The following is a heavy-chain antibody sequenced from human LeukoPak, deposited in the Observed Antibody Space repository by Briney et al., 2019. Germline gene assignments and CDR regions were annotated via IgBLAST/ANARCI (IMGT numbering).Heavy chain of an antibody. CDR1: GFTFSSYE. Sequence: GGSLRLSCAASGFTFSSYEMNWVRQAPGKGLEWVSYISSSGSTIYYADSVKGRFTISRDNAKNSLYLQMSSLRAEDTAVYYCARDLPGELFYYYYGMDVWGKGTTVTVSS. CDR2: ISSSGSTI. D-gene: IGHD3-10*01. V-gene: IGHV3-48*03. J-gene: IGHJ6*04. CDR3: ARDLPGELFYYYYGMDV.